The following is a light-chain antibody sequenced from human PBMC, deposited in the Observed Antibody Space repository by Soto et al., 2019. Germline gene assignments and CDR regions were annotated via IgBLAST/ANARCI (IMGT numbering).Light chain of an antibody. CDR3: QQYGSSPRT. J-gene: IGKJ1*01. Sequence: EIVLTQSPGTLSLSPGERVTLSCRASQSVSSSYLAWYQHKPGQAPRPLIYGASSRATGIPDRFSGSGSGTDFTLTISRLEPEDFAVYYCQQYGSSPRTFGQGTKVDI. CDR1: QSVSSSY. CDR2: GAS. V-gene: IGKV3-20*01.